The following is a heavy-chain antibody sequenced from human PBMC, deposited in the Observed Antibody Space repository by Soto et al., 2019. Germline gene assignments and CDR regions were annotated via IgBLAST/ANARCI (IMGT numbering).Heavy chain of an antibody. CDR2: ISWNSGSI. CDR1: GFTFDDYA. V-gene: IGHV3-9*01. CDR3: AKTSAGIAAAGTRPKYYYYYGMDV. D-gene: IGHD6-13*01. Sequence: PGGSLRLSCAASGFTFDDYAMHWVRQAPGKGLEWVSGISWNSGSIGYADSVKGRFTISRDNAKNSLYLQMNSLRAEDTALYYCAKTSAGIAAAGTRPKYYYYYGMDVWGQGTTVTVSS. J-gene: IGHJ6*02.